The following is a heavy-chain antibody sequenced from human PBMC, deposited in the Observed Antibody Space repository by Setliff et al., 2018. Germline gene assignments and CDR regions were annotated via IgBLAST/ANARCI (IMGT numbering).Heavy chain of an antibody. D-gene: IGHD2-15*01. J-gene: IGHJ6*02. CDR1: GFTFRTYE. V-gene: IGHV3-48*03. CDR2: THTDGITI. CDR3: ARRLPYFGMDV. Sequence: GESLKISCEASGFTFRTYEMIWVRQAPGKGLERVSKTHTDGITIYSDSVRGRFTIFRDSAKNSLHLQMTSLSAEDTAVYYCARRLPYFGMDVWGQGTTVTVSS.